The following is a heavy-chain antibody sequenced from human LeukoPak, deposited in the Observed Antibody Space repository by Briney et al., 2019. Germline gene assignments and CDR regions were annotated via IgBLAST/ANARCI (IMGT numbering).Heavy chain of an antibody. D-gene: IGHD2/OR15-2a*01. CDR2: ISSDGSKE. J-gene: IGHJ4*02. CDR3: ARVFYGDRSIDY. V-gene: IGHV3-30-3*01. Sequence: GGSLRLSCAASGFTFSTYAMHWVRQAPGKGLEWVAIISSDGSKEYHADSVKGRFTISRDNSKSTLYLLMNSLRTEDTSVYYCARVFYGDRSIDYWGQGTLVTVSS. CDR1: GFTFSTYA.